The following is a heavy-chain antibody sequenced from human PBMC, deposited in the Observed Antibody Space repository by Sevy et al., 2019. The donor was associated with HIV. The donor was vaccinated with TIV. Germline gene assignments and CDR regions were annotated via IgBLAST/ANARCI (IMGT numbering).Heavy chain of an antibody. V-gene: IGHV3-64*02. CDR2: ISSNGGST. D-gene: IGHD3-22*01. CDR1: GFTFSSYA. CDR3: AIGGRSYYDGNFDY. J-gene: IGHJ4*02. Sequence: GGSLRLSCAASGFTFSSYAMHWVRQAPGKGLEYVSAISSNGGSTYYADSVKGRFTISRDNSKNTLYLQMGSLRAEDMAVYYCAIGGRSYYDGNFDYWGQGTLVTVSS.